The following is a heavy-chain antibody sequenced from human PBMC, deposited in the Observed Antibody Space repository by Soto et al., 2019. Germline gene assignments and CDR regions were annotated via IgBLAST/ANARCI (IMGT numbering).Heavy chain of an antibody. CDR3: AGGRPYYYDSSGYYTYFQH. J-gene: IGHJ1*01. CDR1: GYTFTSYD. Sequence: QVQLVQSGAEVKKPGASVKVSCKASGYTFTSYDINWVRQATGQGLEWMGWMNPNSGNTGYAQKFQGRVTMTRNTAISTAYMERSSLRSEDTAVYYCAGGRPYYYDSSGYYTYFQHWFQGTPVPVSS. D-gene: IGHD3-22*01. V-gene: IGHV1-8*01. CDR2: MNPNSGNT.